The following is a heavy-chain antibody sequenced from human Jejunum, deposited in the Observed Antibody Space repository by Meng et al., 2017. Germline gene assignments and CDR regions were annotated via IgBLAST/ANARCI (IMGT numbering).Heavy chain of an antibody. J-gene: IGHJ4*02. CDR1: GFTFTSRW. CDR2: INTDGTTT. Sequence: GESLKISCVASGFTFTSRWMHWVRQVPGKGLVWVSLINTDGTTTTYEDSVKGRFTISRDNAKNTLYLQMNSLRAEDTDVYYCARDINYGSKDYWGQGTLVTVSS. D-gene: IGHD3-10*01. CDR3: ARDINYGSKDY. V-gene: IGHV3-74*01.